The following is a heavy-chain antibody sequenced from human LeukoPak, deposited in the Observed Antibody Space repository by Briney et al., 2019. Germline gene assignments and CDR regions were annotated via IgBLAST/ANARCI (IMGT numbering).Heavy chain of an antibody. CDR1: GFTFNAYS. CDR2: ITSSSTYV. V-gene: IGHV3-21*01. CDR3: ARKVAVAGSDWFDP. D-gene: IGHD6-19*01. Sequence: GGSLRLSCVASGFTFNAYSMNWVRQAPGKGLEWVSSITSSSTYVYYADSLRGRFTISRDNAKNSLYLQMNSLRAEDTAVYYCARKVAVAGSDWFDPWGQGTLVTVSS. J-gene: IGHJ5*02.